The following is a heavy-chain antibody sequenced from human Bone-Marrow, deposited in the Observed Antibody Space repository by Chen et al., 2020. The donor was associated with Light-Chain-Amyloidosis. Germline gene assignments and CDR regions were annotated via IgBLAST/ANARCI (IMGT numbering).Heavy chain of an antibody. Sequence: EVQLLESGGGLVQPGGSLRLSCAASGFTFSSQPMSWVRQAPGKGLEWVSGISERGSNTYYADSMEGRFTVSRDNSKNTLHLQMNSLGAEDTAVYYCAKWDWNTNYFDDWGQGTLVTVSS. D-gene: IGHD1-1*01. CDR1: GFTFSSQP. V-gene: IGHV3-23*01. CDR2: ISERGSNT. CDR3: AKWDWNTNYFDD. J-gene: IGHJ4*02.